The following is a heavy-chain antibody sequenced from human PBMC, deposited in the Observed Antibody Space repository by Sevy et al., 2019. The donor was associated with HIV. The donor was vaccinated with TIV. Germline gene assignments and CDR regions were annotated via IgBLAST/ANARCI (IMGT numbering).Heavy chain of an antibody. J-gene: IGHJ5*02. CDR1: GFTFSNYV. CDR3: ARDRGEILRSAFKS. Sequence: GGSLRLSCAASGFTFSNYVMHWVRQAPGKGLEWVTFIASYGNDEDYADSVKGRFTISRDNSRNTLYLQMNSLRAEDTAIYYCARDRGEILRSAFKSWGQGTLVTVSS. CDR2: IASYGNDE. V-gene: IGHV3-30*04. D-gene: IGHD3-10*01.